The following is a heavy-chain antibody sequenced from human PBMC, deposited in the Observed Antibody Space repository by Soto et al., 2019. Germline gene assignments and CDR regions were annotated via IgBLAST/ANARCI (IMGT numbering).Heavy chain of an antibody. CDR3: AKDPVDRRYCSSTSCLNWFDP. CDR2: ISGSGGST. V-gene: IGHV3-23*01. J-gene: IGHJ5*02. CDR1: GFTFSSYA. Sequence: GGSLRLSCAASGFTFSSYAMSWVRQAPGKGLEWVSAISGSGGSTYYADSVKGRFTISRDNSKNTLYLQMNSLRAEDTAVYYCAKDPVDRRYCSSTSCLNWFDPWGQGTLVTVSS. D-gene: IGHD2-2*01.